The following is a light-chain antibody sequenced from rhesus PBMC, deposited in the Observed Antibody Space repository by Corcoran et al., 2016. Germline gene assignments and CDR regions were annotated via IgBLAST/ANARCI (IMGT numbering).Light chain of an antibody. CDR1: QSISSW. CDR3: LQYSSSPLT. Sequence: DIQMTQSPSSLSASVGDTVTITCRASQSISSWLDWYQQKPGKAPKLLIYKASSLQSGVPSRFSGSVAGKDFTLTISSLQPEDFATYYCLQYSSSPLTFGGGTKVEIK. CDR2: KAS. J-gene: IGKJ4*01. V-gene: IGKV1-22*01.